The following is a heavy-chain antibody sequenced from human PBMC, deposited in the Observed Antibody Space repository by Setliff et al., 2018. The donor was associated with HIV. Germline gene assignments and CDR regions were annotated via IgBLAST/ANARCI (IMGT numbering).Heavy chain of an antibody. CDR2: TYYSGST. V-gene: IGHV4-59*11. D-gene: IGHD5-18*01. Sequence: SETLSLTCAVYGGSFSDHFWNWIRQPPGKGLEWIGYTYYSGSTNYNPSLKSRVTISVDTSKNQFSLKLSSVTAADTAVYYCARTEDYSYGDAPFDYWGHGTLVTVSS. CDR3: ARTEDYSYGDAPFDY. CDR1: GGSFSDHF. J-gene: IGHJ4*01.